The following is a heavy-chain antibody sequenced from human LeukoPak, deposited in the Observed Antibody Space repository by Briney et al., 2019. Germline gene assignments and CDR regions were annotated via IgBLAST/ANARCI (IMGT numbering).Heavy chain of an antibody. V-gene: IGHV4-34*01. CDR2: SKHSGGT. D-gene: IGHD3-10*01. CDR3: ASGHTGLRGVIQRYYYMDV. J-gene: IGHJ6*03. Sequence: SETLSLTCAVYGGSFSGYYWSGIRQPPRQGREWSGVSKHSGGTNYTPSLTSRVTISVDTSKNQFPLQLSSVPAADTAVYYCASGHTGLRGVIQRYYYMDVWGNGTTVTVSS. CDR1: GGSFSGYY.